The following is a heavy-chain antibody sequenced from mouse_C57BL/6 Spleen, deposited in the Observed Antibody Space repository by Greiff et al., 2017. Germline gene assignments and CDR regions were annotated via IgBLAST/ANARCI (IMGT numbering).Heavy chain of an antibody. V-gene: IGHV1-39*01. CDR1: GYSFTDYN. Sequence: VQLKESGPELVKPGASVQISCKASGYSFTDYNMNWVKQSNGKSLEWIGVINPNYGTTSYNQKFKGKATLTVDQSSSTAYMQLNSLTSEDSAVYYCARIHYGSFYAMDYWGQGTSVTVSS. D-gene: IGHD2-2*01. J-gene: IGHJ4*01. CDR3: ARIHYGSFYAMDY. CDR2: INPNYGTT.